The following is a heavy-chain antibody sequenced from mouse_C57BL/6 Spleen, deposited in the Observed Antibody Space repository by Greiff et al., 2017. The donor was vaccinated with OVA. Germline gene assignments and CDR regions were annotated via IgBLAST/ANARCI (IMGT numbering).Heavy chain of an antibody. Sequence: DVHLVESGGGLVQPGGSMKLSCAASGFTFSDAWMDWVRQSPEKGLEWVAEIRNKANNHATYYAESVKGRFTISRDDSKSSVYLQMNRLRAEDTGIYYCTRYYYGSSYRYFDVWGTGTTVTVSS. CDR3: TRYYYGSSYRYFDV. CDR2: IRNKANNHAT. J-gene: IGHJ1*03. CDR1: GFTFSDAW. V-gene: IGHV6-6*01. D-gene: IGHD1-1*01.